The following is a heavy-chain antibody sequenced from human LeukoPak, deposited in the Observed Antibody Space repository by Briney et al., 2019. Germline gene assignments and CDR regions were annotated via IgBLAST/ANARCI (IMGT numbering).Heavy chain of an antibody. CDR1: GGTFSSYV. CDR2: IIPIFGTA. CDR3: ARSTAVAGSLDY. D-gene: IGHD6-19*01. J-gene: IGHJ4*02. Sequence: GASVKVSCKASGGTFSSYVINWVRQAPGQGLEWMGGIIPIFGTANYAQKFQGRVTITADKSTSTAYMELSSLRSEDTAVYYCARSTAVAGSLDYWGQGTLVTVSS. V-gene: IGHV1-69*06.